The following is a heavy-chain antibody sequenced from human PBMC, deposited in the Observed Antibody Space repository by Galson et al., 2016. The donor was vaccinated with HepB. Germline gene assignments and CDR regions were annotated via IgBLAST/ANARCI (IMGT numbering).Heavy chain of an antibody. D-gene: IGHD1-1*01. CDR1: GFVLSNFG. CDR3: AKERLVRRIFDH. J-gene: IGHJ4*02. Sequence: SLRLSCAASGFVLSNFGLSWVRQAPGKGLEWAASISTRRTTYYSDSVQGRFTISRDNSNNTLYLQMNGLRAEDTAVYYCAKERLVRRIFDHWGQGTLLTVSS. V-gene: IGHV3-23*01. CDR2: ISTRRTT.